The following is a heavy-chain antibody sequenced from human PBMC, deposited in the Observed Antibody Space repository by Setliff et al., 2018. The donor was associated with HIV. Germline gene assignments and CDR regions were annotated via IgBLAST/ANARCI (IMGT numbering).Heavy chain of an antibody. V-gene: IGHV1-2*06. CDR3: ARQDIPTGYYLFDY. D-gene: IGHD3-9*01. Sequence: ASVKVSCKASGYKFTGHHIQWMRQAPGQGLEWMGRINPNMGDTQYAQKFQGRIITTRDTSINTVYMELSSLTSDDTALYYCARQDIPTGYYLFDYWGQGTLVTVSS. J-gene: IGHJ4*02. CDR1: GYKFTGHH. CDR2: INPNMGDT.